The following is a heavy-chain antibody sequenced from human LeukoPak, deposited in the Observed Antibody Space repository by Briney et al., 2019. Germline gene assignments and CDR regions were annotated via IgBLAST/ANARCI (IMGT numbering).Heavy chain of an antibody. V-gene: IGHV4-39*01. CDR1: GYSISSSYY. D-gene: IGHD1-26*01. Sequence: PSETLSLTCTVSGYSISSSYYWGWIRQPPGKGLEWIGSIYYSGRTYYTPSLKSRITISVDSSKNQFSLKLSSVTAADTAVYYCARHGGSGSPFDYWGQGALGTVSS. CDR3: ARHGGSGSPFDY. CDR2: IYYSGRT. J-gene: IGHJ4*02.